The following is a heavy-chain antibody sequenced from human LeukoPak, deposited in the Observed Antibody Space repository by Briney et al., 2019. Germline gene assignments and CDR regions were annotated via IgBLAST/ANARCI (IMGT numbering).Heavy chain of an antibody. CDR2: INSDGSST. Sequence: GGSLRLSCAASGFTFSSYWMHWVRHAPGEGLVWVSRINSDGSSTSYADSVKGRFTISRDNAKNTLYLQMNSLRAEDTAVYYCTTDYTGLTYYFDYWGEGRLVTVSS. D-gene: IGHD4-23*01. CDR1: GFTFSSYW. J-gene: IGHJ4*02. CDR3: TTDYTGLTYYFDY. V-gene: IGHV3-74*01.